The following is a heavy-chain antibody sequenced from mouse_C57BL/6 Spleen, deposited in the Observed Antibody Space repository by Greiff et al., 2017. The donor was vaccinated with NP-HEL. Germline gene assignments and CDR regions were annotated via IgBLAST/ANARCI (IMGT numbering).Heavy chain of an antibody. CDR3: ASPLHGSSPSYAMDY. Sequence: QVQLQQSGAELVRPGASVKLSCKASGYTFTDYYINWVKQRPGQGLEWIARIYPGSGNTYYNEKFKGKATLTAEKSSSTAYMQLSSLTSEDSAVYFCASPLHGSSPSYAMDYWGQGTSVTVSS. V-gene: IGHV1-76*01. CDR2: IYPGSGNT. D-gene: IGHD1-1*01. CDR1: GYTFTDYY. J-gene: IGHJ4*01.